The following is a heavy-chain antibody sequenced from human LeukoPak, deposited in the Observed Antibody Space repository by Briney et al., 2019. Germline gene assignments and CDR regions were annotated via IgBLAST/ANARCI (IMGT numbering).Heavy chain of an antibody. CDR1: GYTFTSYG. Sequence: ASVKVSCKASGYTFTSYGISWVRQAPGQGLEWMGWISVYKGNTNYAQKLQGRVTMTTDTSTSTAYMELRSLRSDDTAVYYCAGYWNDGYYGMDVWGQGTTVTVSS. J-gene: IGHJ6*02. D-gene: IGHD1-1*01. CDR3: AGYWNDGYYGMDV. CDR2: ISVYKGNT. V-gene: IGHV1-18*01.